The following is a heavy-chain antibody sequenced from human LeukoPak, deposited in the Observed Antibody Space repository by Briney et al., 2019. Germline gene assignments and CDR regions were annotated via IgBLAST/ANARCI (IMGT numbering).Heavy chain of an antibody. CDR2: IDWDDDK. D-gene: IGHD3-10*01. V-gene: IGHV2-70*12. Sequence: ESGPTLVNPTQTLTLTCTFSGFSLSTSGMCVSWIRQPPGKALEWLARIDWDDDKYYSTSLKTRLTISKDTSKNQVVLTMTNMDPVDTATYYCAHRRNYGFRLDFDYWGQGTLVTVSS. J-gene: IGHJ4*02. CDR1: GFSLSTSGMC. CDR3: AHRRNYGFRLDFDY.